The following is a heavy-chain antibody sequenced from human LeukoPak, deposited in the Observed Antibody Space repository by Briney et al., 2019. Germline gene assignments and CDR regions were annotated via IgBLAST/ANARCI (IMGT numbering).Heavy chain of an antibody. CDR3: ARATVMDY. CDR2: IYYSGST. CDR1: GGSISNYY. V-gene: IGHV4-59*01. Sequence: SETLSLTCTVSGGSISNYYWSWIRQPPGKGLEWVGYIYYSGSTNYNPSLKGRVTISVDTSKNQISLKLTSVTAADTAVYYCARATVMDYWGQGTPVTVSS. D-gene: IGHD4-17*01. J-gene: IGHJ4*02.